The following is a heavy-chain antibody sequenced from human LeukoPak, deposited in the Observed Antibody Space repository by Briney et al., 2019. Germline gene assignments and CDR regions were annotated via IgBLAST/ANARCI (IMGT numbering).Heavy chain of an antibody. Sequence: GGSLRLSCAASGFTFSSYEMNWVRQAPGKGLEWVSYISSSGSTRYYADPVKGRFTISRDNAKNSLYLQMNSLRAEDTAVYYCARGWRYFDCWGQGTLVTVSS. CDR3: ARGWRYFDC. V-gene: IGHV3-48*03. D-gene: IGHD3-9*01. CDR1: GFTFSSYE. CDR2: ISSSGSTR. J-gene: IGHJ4*02.